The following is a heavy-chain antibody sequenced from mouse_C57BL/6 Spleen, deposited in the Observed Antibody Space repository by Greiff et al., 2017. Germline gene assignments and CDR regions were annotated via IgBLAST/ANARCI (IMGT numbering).Heavy chain of an antibody. J-gene: IGHJ4*01. Sequence: EVMLVESGGGLVQPGGSLSLSCAASGFTFTDYYMSWVRQPPGKALEWLGFFRNKANGYTTESSASVKGRFTISTDNSPSILYLRMNALRAKDRATDYCARYGYDVLDAMDYWGQGTSVTVSS. CDR3: ARYGYDVLDAMDY. CDR1: GFTFTDYY. D-gene: IGHD2-2*01. V-gene: IGHV7-3*01. CDR2: FRNKANGYTT.